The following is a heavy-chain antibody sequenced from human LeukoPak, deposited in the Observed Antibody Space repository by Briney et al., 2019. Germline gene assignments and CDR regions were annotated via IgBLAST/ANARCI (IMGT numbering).Heavy chain of an antibody. V-gene: IGHV3-53*01. J-gene: IGHJ6*03. CDR3: ARDKGAGYYYYLDV. CDR1: GFKVSSRY. D-gene: IGHD6-19*01. Sequence: GGSLRLSCAASGFKVSSRYMRWVRQAPGRGLEWVSVIYSGGSTYYADSVKGRFIISRDNLKNTVFLQVNSLRIEDTAVYYCARDKGAGYYYYLDVWGKGTTVTVSS. CDR2: IYSGGST.